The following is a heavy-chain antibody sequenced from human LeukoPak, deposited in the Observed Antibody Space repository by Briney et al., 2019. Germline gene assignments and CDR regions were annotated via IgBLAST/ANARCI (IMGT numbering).Heavy chain of an antibody. J-gene: IGHJ4*02. CDR1: GFTVSSNY. Sequence: GGSLRLSCAAPGFTVSSNYMTWVRQAPGKGLEWVSVIYSGGSTYYADSVKGRFTISRDNSKNTLYLQMNSLRAEDTAVYYCARFTGISLDYCGQGTLVTVSS. CDR3: ARFTGISLDY. D-gene: IGHD2/OR15-2a*01. CDR2: IYSGGST. V-gene: IGHV3-53*01.